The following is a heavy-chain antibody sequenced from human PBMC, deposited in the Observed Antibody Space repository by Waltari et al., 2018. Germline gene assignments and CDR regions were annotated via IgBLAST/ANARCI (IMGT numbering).Heavy chain of an antibody. CDR1: GFTFSRYG. D-gene: IGHD2-2*01. CDR3: AKDGSFVVVPEAMFDYYMDV. V-gene: IGHV3-30*02. Sequence: QMQLVESGGGVVQPGGSLRLPCAASGFTFSRYGMHWVRQAPGKGLEGVAFIRYDGSNAYYADSVKGRFTISRDNSKNTLSLHMNSLRPEDTTVYYCAKDGSFVVVPEAMFDYYMDVWGKGTTVSVSS. J-gene: IGHJ6*03. CDR2: IRYDGSNA.